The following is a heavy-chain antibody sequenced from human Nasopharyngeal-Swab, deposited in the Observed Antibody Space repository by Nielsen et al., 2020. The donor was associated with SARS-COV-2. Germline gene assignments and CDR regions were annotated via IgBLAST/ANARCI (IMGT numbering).Heavy chain of an antibody. D-gene: IGHD6-6*01. CDR3: ARIKRYSSSSGADYYYGMDV. V-gene: IGHV2-26*01. CDR2: IFSNDEK. Sequence: RQAPGKALEWLAHIFSNDEKSYSTPLKSRLTISKDTSKSQVVLTMTNMDPVDTATYYCARIKRYSSSSGADYYYGMDVWGQGTTVTVSS. J-gene: IGHJ6*02.